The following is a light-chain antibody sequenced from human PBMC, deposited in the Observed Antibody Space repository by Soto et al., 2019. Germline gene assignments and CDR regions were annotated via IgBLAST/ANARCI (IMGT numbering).Light chain of an antibody. CDR3: QQYNSYPLT. Sequence: DIQMTQSPSTLSASVGDRVTITCRASQSISSWLAWYQQKPGKAPKLLIYKASSLESGVPSRFSGSGSGTEFTLTISSLQPDDFATDDCQQYNSYPLTFGPGTKVDIK. V-gene: IGKV1-5*03. CDR2: KAS. J-gene: IGKJ3*01. CDR1: QSISSW.